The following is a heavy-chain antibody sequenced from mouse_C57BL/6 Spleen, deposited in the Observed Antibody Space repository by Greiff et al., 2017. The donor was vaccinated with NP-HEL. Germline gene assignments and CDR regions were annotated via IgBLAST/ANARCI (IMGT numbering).Heavy chain of an antibody. CDR1: GYTFTSYW. CDR3: ARNGHGSFFAY. V-gene: IGHV1-52*01. D-gene: IGHD1-1*02. CDR2: IDPSDSET. Sequence: QVHVKQPGAELVRPGSSVKLSCKASGYTFTSYWMHWVKQRPIQGLEWIGNIDPSDSETHYNQKFKDKATLTVDKSSSTAYMQLSSLTSEDSAVYYCARNGHGSFFAYWGQGTLVTVSA. J-gene: IGHJ3*01.